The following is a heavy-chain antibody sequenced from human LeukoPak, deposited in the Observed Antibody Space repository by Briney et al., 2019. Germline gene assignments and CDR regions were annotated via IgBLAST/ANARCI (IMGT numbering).Heavy chain of an antibody. Sequence: ASVKVSCKASGFTFSGHYIHWVRQAPGQGLEWMGYINPHSGGTSSPLKFQGRVTMTTDTSMSAVYMELSSLTPDDTAMYYCVREGNELLSKNFDYWGQGSLVTVSS. J-gene: IGHJ4*02. D-gene: IGHD2-21*02. CDR3: VREGNELLSKNFDY. CDR2: INPHSGGT. V-gene: IGHV1-2*02. CDR1: GFTFSGHY.